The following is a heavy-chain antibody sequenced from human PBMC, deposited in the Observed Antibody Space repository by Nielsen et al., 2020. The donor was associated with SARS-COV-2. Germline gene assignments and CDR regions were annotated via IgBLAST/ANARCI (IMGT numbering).Heavy chain of an antibody. J-gene: IGHJ6*02. D-gene: IGHD3-22*01. Sequence: SVKVSCKASGGTFSSYAISWVRQAPGQGLEWMGGIIPIFGTANYAQKFQGRVTITADESTSTAYMELSSLRSEDTAVYYCAISPTGITMIVVVLYYYYYGMDVWGQGTTVTVSS. CDR2: IIPIFGTA. CDR3: AISPTGITMIVVVLYYYYYGMDV. V-gene: IGHV1-69*13. CDR1: GGTFSSYA.